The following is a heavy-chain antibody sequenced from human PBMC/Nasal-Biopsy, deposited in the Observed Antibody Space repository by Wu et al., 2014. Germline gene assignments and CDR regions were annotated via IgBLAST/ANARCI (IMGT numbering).Heavy chain of an antibody. D-gene: IGHD1-1*01. Sequence: LRLSCAASGFTFSSYEMNWVRQAPGKGLEWVSYISSSGSNIYYADSVKGRFTISRDNAKNSLYLQMNSLRAEDTAVYYCARQGVDSHFLIQRMTDYWGQGTLVTVSS. CDR3: ARQGVDSHFLIQRMTDY. J-gene: IGHJ4*02. CDR2: ISSSGSNI. V-gene: IGHV3-48*03. CDR1: GFTFSSYE.